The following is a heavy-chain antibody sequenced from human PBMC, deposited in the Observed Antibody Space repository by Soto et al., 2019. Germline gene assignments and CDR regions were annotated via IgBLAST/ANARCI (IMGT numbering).Heavy chain of an antibody. CDR1: GFTFSSYS. CDR2: ISSSSSYI. J-gene: IGHJ4*02. CDR3: AREWHRRFDY. Sequence: GGFLRLSCAASGFTFSSYSMNWVRQAPGKGLEWVSSISSSSSYIYYADSVKGRFTISRDNAKNSLYLQMNSLRAEDTAVYYCAREWHRRFDYWGQGTLVTVSS. V-gene: IGHV3-21*01.